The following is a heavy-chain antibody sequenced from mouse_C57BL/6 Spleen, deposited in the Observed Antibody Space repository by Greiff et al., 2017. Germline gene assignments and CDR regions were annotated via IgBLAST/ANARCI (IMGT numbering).Heavy chain of an antibody. V-gene: IGHV1-85*01. CDR1: GYTFTSYD. CDR2: IYPRDGST. CDR3: ARKDYYVSSPHWYFDV. D-gene: IGHD1-1*01. Sequence: QVQLQQSGPELVKPGASVKLSCKASGYTFTSYDINWVKQRPGQGLEWIGWIYPRDGSTKYNEKFKGKATLTVDTSSSTAYMELHSLTSEDSAVYFFARKDYYVSSPHWYFDVWGTGTTVTVSS. J-gene: IGHJ1*03.